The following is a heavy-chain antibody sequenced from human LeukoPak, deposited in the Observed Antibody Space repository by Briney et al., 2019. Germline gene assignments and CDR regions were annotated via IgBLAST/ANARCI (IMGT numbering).Heavy chain of an antibody. D-gene: IGHD7-27*01. Sequence: ASVKVSCKASGYTFSDYFMHWVRQAAGQRLEWMGQINAGSGGPEYPPNFQGRVTMTRDTSTSTASMELSRLTSDDTAVYYCARDLSSTPNWEFDYWGQGTLVTVSS. CDR1: GYTFSDYF. J-gene: IGHJ4*02. CDR2: INAGSGGP. V-gene: IGHV1-2*06. CDR3: ARDLSSTPNWEFDY.